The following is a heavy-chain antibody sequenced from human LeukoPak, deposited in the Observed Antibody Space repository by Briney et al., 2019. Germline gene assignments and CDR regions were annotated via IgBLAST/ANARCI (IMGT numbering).Heavy chain of an antibody. CDR3: ARDPLVEGSGSYDYYYYMDV. V-gene: IGHV6-1*01. D-gene: IGHD3-10*01. J-gene: IGHJ6*03. Sequence: SQTLSLTCAISGDSVSSNSAAWNWIRQSPSRGLEWLGRTYYRSKWYNDYAVSVKSRITINPDTSKNQFSLQLNSVTPEDTAVYYCARDPLVEGSGSYDYYYYMDVWGKGTTVTISS. CDR1: GDSVSSNSAA. CDR2: TYYRSKWYN.